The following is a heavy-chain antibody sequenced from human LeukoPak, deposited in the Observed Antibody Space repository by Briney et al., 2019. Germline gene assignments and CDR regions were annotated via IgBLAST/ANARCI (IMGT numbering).Heavy chain of an antibody. CDR3: ARLRGGIYSSRDAFDI. J-gene: IGHJ3*02. V-gene: IGHV1-18*04. CDR1: GYTFTTNG. Sequence: ASVKVSCRASGYTFTTNGISWVRQAPAQGLECMALISPDNGDTNYAQEFQGRLTVTTDTSTSTAYMELRSLRSDDTAVYYCARLRGGIYSSRDAFDIWGQGTMVTVSS. CDR2: ISPDNGDT. D-gene: IGHD6-19*01.